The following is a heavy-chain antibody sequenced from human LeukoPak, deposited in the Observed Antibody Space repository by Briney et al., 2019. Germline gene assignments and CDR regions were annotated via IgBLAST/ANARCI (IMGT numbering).Heavy chain of an antibody. V-gene: IGHV3-53*01. J-gene: IGHJ4*02. Sequence: TGGSLRLSCAASGFTVSSNYMSWVSQSPGKGLEWVSVIYSGDNAYYAASVKGQFTISRDNSKNTLYLQMNSLRADDTAMYYCARDSDGGYNHYFDYWGQGTPVTVSS. CDR3: ARDSDGGYNHYFDY. CDR2: IYSGDNA. D-gene: IGHD5-24*01. CDR1: GFTVSSNY.